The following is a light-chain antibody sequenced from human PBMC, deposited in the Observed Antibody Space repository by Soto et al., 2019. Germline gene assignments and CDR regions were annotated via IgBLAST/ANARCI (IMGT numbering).Light chain of an antibody. CDR2: AAS. J-gene: IGKJ4*01. V-gene: IGKV1-8*01. CDR1: QDISSY. CDR3: QHLNSYPH. Sequence: AIRMTQSPSSFSASTGDRVTITCRASQDISSYLAWYQQKLGKAPKLLIYAASTLQSGVPSRFSGSGSGTDFTLTISSLQPEDFATYFCQHLNSYPHFGGGTKVDIK.